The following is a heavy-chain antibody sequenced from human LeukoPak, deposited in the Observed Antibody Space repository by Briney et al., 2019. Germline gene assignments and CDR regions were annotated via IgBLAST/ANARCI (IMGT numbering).Heavy chain of an antibody. D-gene: IGHD4-17*01. CDR1: GYTFTSYD. CDR3: ASLTTVTTPWFDP. Sequence: ASVKVSCKASGYTFTSYDINWVRQATGQGLEWMGWMNPNSGNTGYAQKFQGRVTITRNTSISTAYMELSSLRSEDTAVYYCASLTTVTTPWFDPWGQGTLVTVSS. V-gene: IGHV1-8*03. J-gene: IGHJ5*02. CDR2: MNPNSGNT.